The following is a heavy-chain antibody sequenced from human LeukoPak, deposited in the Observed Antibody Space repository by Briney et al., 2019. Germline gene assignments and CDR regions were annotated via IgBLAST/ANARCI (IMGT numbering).Heavy chain of an antibody. D-gene: IGHD3-22*01. CDR2: IYYGENT. CDR1: GGSISSYY. J-gene: IGHJ4*02. CDR3: ARRDDSSGYHKIFDY. Sequence: SETLSLTCTVSGGSISSYYWSWIRQPPGKGLEWIGNIYYGENTYYNPSLKSRVTISIDTSNNQFYLKLSSLTAADTAVYYCARRDDSSGYHKIFDYWGQGTLVTVSS. V-gene: IGHV4-59*04.